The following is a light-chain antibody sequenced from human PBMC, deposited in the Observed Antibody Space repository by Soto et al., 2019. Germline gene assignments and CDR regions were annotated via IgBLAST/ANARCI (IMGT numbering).Light chain of an antibody. J-gene: IGLJ2*01. CDR2: EVS. V-gene: IGLV2-14*01. Sequence: QAVVTQPASVSGSPGQSITISCTGTSSNVGGYNYVSWYQQHPGKAPKLMIYEVSNRPSGVSNRFSGSKSGNTASLTISGLQAEDEADYYCSSYTSSSGRVFGGGTKVTVL. CDR1: SSNVGGYNY. CDR3: SSYTSSSGRV.